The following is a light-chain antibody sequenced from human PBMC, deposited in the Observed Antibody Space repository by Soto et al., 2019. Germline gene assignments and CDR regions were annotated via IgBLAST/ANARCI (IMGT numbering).Light chain of an antibody. J-gene: IGKJ4*01. CDR2: GAS. CDR1: QSVSSSY. Sequence: EIVLTQSPATLSLSPGERATLSCRASQSVSSSYLAWYQQKPGQAPRLLIYGASSRATGIPDRFSGSGSGTEFTLAISSLQPDDFATYYCQQYNGYSSVTFGGGTKVDIK. CDR3: QQYNGYSSVT. V-gene: IGKV3-20*01.